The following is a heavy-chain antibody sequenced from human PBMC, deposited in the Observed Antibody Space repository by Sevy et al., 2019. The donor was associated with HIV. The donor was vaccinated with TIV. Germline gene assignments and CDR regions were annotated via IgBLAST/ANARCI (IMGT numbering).Heavy chain of an antibody. Sequence: GGSLRLSCAASGFTFSDHYMDWVRQAPGKGLEWAGRIRNKANSYTTEYAASVKGRFTISRDDLKKTLYLQMKSLKIEDTALYYCARDRGGASDAFDIWGQGTMVTVSS. CDR2: IRNKANSYTT. CDR1: GFTFSDHY. J-gene: IGHJ3*02. V-gene: IGHV3-72*01. CDR3: ARDRGGASDAFDI. D-gene: IGHD2-21*01.